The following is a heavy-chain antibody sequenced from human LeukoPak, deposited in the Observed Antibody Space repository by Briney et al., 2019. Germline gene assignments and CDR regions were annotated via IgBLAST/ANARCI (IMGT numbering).Heavy chain of an antibody. Sequence: SETLSLTCTVSGGSISGYYWSWIRQPPGKGLEWIGYIYSSGNTHYNPSLKSRVTISVDTSKSQFSLQLNSVTAADTAVYYCARAEGSGSGAYTLDYWGQGILVTVSS. CDR2: IYSSGNT. CDR3: ARAEGSGSGAYTLDY. CDR1: GGSISGYY. V-gene: IGHV4-59*12. D-gene: IGHD3-10*01. J-gene: IGHJ4*02.